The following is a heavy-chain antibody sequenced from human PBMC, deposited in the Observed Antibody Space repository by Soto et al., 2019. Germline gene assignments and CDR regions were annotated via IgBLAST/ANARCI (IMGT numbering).Heavy chain of an antibody. Sequence: VKVSCKASGYTFTGYYMHWVRQAPGQGLEWMGWINPNSGGTNYAQKFQGRVTMTRDTSISTAYMELSRLRSDDTAVYYCARDRYYSGSYGSWGQGTLVTVSS. CDR2: INPNSGGT. D-gene: IGHD1-26*01. CDR1: GYTFTGYY. V-gene: IGHV1-2*02. J-gene: IGHJ4*02. CDR3: ARDRYYSGSYGS.